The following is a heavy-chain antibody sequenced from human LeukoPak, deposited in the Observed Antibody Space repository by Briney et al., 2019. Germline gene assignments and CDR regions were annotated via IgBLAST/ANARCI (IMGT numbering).Heavy chain of an antibody. Sequence: PGGSLRLSCAASGFTFSSYAMRWLRQAPGKGLEWVSAISGSGGSTYYADSVKGRFTISRDNSKNTLYLQMNSLRAEDTAVYYCAKARGVAGTFFDYWGQGTLVTVSS. CDR1: GFTFSSYA. D-gene: IGHD6-19*01. CDR3: AKARGVAGTFFDY. V-gene: IGHV3-23*01. CDR2: ISGSGGST. J-gene: IGHJ4*02.